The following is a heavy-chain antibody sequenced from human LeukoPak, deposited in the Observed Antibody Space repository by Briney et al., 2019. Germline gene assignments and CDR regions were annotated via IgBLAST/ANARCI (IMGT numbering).Heavy chain of an antibody. CDR3: ARGHIPAGPYIWFDP. J-gene: IGHJ5*02. D-gene: IGHD2-2*01. CDR2: ISFDAMNK. CDR1: GFTFSSYA. Sequence: GGSLRLSCAASGFTFSSYAMYWVRQAPGTGLECVSDISFDAMNKYYTDSVKGRFTISRDNAKNTLFLEVNSLRHEDTAVYYCARGHIPAGPYIWFDPWGQGTLVTVSS. V-gene: IGHV3-30*04.